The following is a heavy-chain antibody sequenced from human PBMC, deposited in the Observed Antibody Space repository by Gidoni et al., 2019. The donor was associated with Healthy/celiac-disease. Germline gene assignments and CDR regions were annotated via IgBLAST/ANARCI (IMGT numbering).Heavy chain of an antibody. CDR2: LCYGGST. CDR1: GGSISGGGYY. V-gene: IGHV4-31*03. D-gene: IGHD2-21*02. Sequence: QVQLQEAGPGLVKPSQPLSPTCTVSGGSISGGGYYWGWIRQPPGKGLEWVGYLCYGGSTSYNPSLKSRVTISVDTSKNQFSLKLSSVTAADTAVYYCSRDSCGGDCYDNWFDPWGQGTLVTVSS. CDR3: SRDSCGGDCYDNWFDP. J-gene: IGHJ5*02.